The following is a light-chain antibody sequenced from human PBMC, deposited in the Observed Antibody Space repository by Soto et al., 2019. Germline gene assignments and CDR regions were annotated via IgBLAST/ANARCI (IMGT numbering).Light chain of an antibody. Sequence: EIVLTQSPATLSLSPGERATLSCGASQSVSSYLAWYQQKPDQAPRLLIYDASNRATGIPARFSGSGAGTAFTLTISSLEAEDIAVYYCQQRSSWPPWTFGQGTKVEIK. CDR3: QQRSSWPPWT. CDR2: DAS. J-gene: IGKJ1*01. V-gene: IGKV3-11*01. CDR1: QSVSSY.